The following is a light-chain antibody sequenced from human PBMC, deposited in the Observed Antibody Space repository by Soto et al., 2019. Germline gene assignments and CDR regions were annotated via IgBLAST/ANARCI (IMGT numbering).Light chain of an antibody. J-gene: IGLJ3*02. CDR3: SSYAGSRLLV. Sequence: QSALTQPASVSGSPGQSITLSCVGTSSDVGNYNFVSWYQQHPDKAPKLLIFEVSKRPSGISDRFSGSKSGNTASLTISGLQAEDEAFYHCSSYAGSRLLVFGGGTKLTVL. V-gene: IGLV2-23*02. CDR1: SSDVGNYNF. CDR2: EVS.